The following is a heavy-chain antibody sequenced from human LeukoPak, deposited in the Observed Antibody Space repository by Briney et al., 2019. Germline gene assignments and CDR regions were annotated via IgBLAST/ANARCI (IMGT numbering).Heavy chain of an antibody. CDR3: ARVLIVATIVYFDY. D-gene: IGHD5-12*01. CDR1: GFTFSDYY. CDR2: ISSSGSTI. V-gene: IGHV3-11*01. J-gene: IGHJ4*02. Sequence: PGGSLRLSCAASGFTFSDYYMSWIRQAPGKGLEWVSYISSSGSTIYYADSVKGRFTISRDNAKNSLYLQMNSLGAEDTAVYYCARVLIVATIVYFDYWGQGTLVTVSS.